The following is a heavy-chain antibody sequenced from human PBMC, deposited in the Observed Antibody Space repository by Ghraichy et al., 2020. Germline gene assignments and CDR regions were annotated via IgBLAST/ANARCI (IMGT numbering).Heavy chain of an antibody. CDR1: GYTFTSFG. V-gene: IGHV1-18*01. CDR2: ISAYNGDT. D-gene: IGHD3-16*01. Sequence: GGSLRLSCKASGYTFTSFGISWVRQAPGQGLEWVGWISAYNGDTNSAQKVQGRVTMTTDTSTSTAYMELRSLRSDDSAVYYCVRDLGEMPTVIFFDYWGQGTLVTVSS. J-gene: IGHJ4*02. CDR3: VRDLGEMPTVIFFDY.